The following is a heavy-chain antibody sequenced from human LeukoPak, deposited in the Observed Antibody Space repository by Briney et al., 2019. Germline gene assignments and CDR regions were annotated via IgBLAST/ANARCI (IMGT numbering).Heavy chain of an antibody. CDR3: ATYRQVLLPFES. CDR1: GFTFSTSA. Sequence: GGSLRLSCAASGFTFSTSAMIWVRQPPGKGLEWVSSIFPSGGEIHYADSVRGRFTISRDNSKSTLSLQMNSLRAEDTAIYYCATYRQVLLPFESWGQGTLVTVSS. D-gene: IGHD2-8*02. V-gene: IGHV3-23*01. J-gene: IGHJ4*02. CDR2: IFPSGGEI.